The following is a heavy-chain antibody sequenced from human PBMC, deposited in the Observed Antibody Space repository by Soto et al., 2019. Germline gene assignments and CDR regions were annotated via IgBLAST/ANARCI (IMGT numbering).Heavy chain of an antibody. J-gene: IGHJ5*02. D-gene: IGHD3-10*01. Sequence: PGXSLRLSCAASGFTFDEFGLSWFRQAPVNGLEWVSAISGSGGSTYYADSVKGRFTISRDNSKNTLYLQMNSLRAEDTAVYYCAKDFIWFGELSDPWGQGTLVTVSS. CDR2: ISGSGGST. CDR1: GFTFDEFG. CDR3: AKDFIWFGELSDP. V-gene: IGHV3-23*01.